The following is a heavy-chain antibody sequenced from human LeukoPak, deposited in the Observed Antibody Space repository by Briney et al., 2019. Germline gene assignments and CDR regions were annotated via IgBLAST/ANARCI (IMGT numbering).Heavy chain of an antibody. D-gene: IGHD4-17*01. V-gene: IGHV4-34*01. CDR1: GGSFSGYY. J-gene: IGHJ5*02. Sequence: PSETLSLTCAVYGGSFSGYYWSWIRQPPGKGLEWIGEINHSGSTNYNPSLKSRVTISVDTSKNQFSLKLSSVTAADTAVYYCATGVTTLNWFDPWGQGTLVTVSS. CDR3: ATGVTTLNWFDP. CDR2: INHSGST.